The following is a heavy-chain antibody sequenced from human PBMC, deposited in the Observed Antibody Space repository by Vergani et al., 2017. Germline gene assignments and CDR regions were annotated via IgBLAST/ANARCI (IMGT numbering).Heavy chain of an antibody. Sequence: QLQLQESGPGLVKPSETLSLTCTVSGGSISSSSYYWGWIRQPPGKGLEWIGSIYYSGSTYYNPSLKSRVTISVDTSKNQFSLKLSSVTAADTAVYYCARPVPAAKGWSDPWGQGTLVTVSS. D-gene: IGHD2-2*01. CDR3: ARPVPAAKGWSDP. J-gene: IGHJ5*02. CDR2: IYYSGST. CDR1: GGSISSSSYY. V-gene: IGHV4-39*01.